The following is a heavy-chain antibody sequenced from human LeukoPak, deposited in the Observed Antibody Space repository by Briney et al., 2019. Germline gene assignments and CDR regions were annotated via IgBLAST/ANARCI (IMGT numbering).Heavy chain of an antibody. CDR2: IKQDGSEK. V-gene: IGHV3-7*01. Sequence: PGGSLRLSCAASGFTFSSYSMNWVRQAPGKGLEWVANIKQDGSEKYYVDSVKGRFTISRDNAKNSLYLQMNSLRAEDTAVYYCARTWSGYLVDVWGKGTTVTVSS. CDR1: GFTFSSYS. J-gene: IGHJ6*04. CDR3: ARTWSGYLVDV. D-gene: IGHD3-3*01.